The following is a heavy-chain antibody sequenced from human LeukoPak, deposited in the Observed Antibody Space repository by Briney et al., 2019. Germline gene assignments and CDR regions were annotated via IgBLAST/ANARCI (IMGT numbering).Heavy chain of an antibody. D-gene: IGHD3-10*01. CDR2: IASKTDGGTT. CDR3: TTGIRGD. CDR1: GFTFSTFA. V-gene: IGHV3-15*04. J-gene: IGHJ4*02. Sequence: GGSLRLSCTASGFTFSTFALNWVRQAPGEGLDWVGRIASKTDGGTTDYAAPVKGRFTISRDDSKNTLNLQMNSLKTEDTAVYYCTTGIRGDWGQGTLVTVSS.